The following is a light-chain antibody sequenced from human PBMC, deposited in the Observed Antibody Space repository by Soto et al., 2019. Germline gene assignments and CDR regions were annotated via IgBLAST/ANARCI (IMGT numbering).Light chain of an antibody. J-gene: IGLJ2*01. CDR3: RSYNSSRTYLV. V-gene: IGLV2-14*01. CDR2: DDS. CDR1: STNAGGYNY. Sequence: QSVLTQPPSVSGSPGQSITISCTGTSTNAGGYNYVSWYQQLPGKAPKLLIYDDSNRPSGVSNRFSGSKSGNSASLAISGLQAEDEADYYCRSYNSSRTYLVFGGGTQLTVL.